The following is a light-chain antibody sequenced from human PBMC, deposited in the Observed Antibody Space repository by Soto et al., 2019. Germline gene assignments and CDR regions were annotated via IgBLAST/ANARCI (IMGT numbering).Light chain of an antibody. CDR2: GNS. Sequence: QPVLTQPPSVSGAPGQRVTISCTGSSSNIGAGYDVHWYQQLPGTAPKFLIYGNSYRPSGVPDRFSGSRSGTSASLAITGLQADDEADYYCQSYDSSLSASVFGGGTKLTVL. J-gene: IGLJ3*02. CDR3: QSYDSSLSASV. V-gene: IGLV1-40*01. CDR1: SSNIGAGYD.